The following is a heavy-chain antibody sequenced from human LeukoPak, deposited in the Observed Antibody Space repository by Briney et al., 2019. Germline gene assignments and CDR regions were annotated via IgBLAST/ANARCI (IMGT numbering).Heavy chain of an antibody. D-gene: IGHD2-2*01. CDR1: GYTFTSYG. V-gene: IGHV1-46*01. J-gene: IGHJ6*03. CDR3: ARAYCSSTSCHMDV. CDR2: INPSGGST. Sequence: ASVKVSCKASGYTFTSYGISWVRQAPGQGLEWMGIINPSGGSTNYAQKFQGRVTMTRDTSTSTVYMELSSLRSEDTAVYYCARAYCSSTSCHMDVWGKGTTVTVSS.